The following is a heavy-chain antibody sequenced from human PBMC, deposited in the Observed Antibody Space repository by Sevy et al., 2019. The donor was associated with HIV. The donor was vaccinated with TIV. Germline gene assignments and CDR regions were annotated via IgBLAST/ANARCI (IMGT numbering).Heavy chain of an antibody. D-gene: IGHD3-10*01. V-gene: IGHV1-3*01. CDR1: GYTFTSYA. CDR3: ARDSATGWFAYGGMDV. J-gene: IGHJ6*02. Sequence: ASVKVSCKASGYTFTSYAMHWVRQAPGQRLEWMGWINAGNGNKKYSQKFQGRVTITRDTSASTAYMELSSLRSEDTAVYYCARDSATGWFAYGGMDVWGQGTTVTVSS. CDR2: INAGNGNK.